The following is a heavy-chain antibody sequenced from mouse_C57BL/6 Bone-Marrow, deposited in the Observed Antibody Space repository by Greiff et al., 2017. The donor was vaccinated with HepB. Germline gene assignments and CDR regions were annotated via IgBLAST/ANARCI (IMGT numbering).Heavy chain of an antibody. V-gene: IGHV1-18*01. Sequence: VQLQQSGPELVKPGASVKIPCKASGYTFTDYNMDWVKQSHGKSLEWIGDINPNNGGTIYNQKFKGKATLTVDKSSSTAYMELRSLTSEDTSVYYCARMYSKPYAIAYWGQGTSVTVSS. CDR1: GYTFTDYN. J-gene: IGHJ4*01. D-gene: IGHD2-5*01. CDR2: INPNNGGT. CDR3: ARMYSKPYAIAY.